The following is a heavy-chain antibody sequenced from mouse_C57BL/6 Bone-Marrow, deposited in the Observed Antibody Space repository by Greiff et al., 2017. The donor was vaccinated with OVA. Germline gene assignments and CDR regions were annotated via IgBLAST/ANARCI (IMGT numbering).Heavy chain of an antibody. J-gene: IGHJ4*01. CDR2: IDPSDSYT. Sequence: QVHVKQPGAELVKPGASVKLSCKASGYTFTSYWMQWVKQRPGQGLEWIGEIDPSDSYTNYNQKFKGKATLTVDTSSSTAYMQLSSLTSEDSAVYYCARGNSNYLYYYAMDYWGQGTSVTVSS. V-gene: IGHV1-50*01. D-gene: IGHD2-5*01. CDR3: ARGNSNYLYYYAMDY. CDR1: GYTFTSYW.